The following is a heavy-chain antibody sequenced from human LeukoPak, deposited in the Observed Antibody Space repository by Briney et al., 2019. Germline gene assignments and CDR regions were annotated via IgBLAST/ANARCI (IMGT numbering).Heavy chain of an antibody. J-gene: IGHJ6*03. D-gene: IGHD3-3*01. Sequence: GGSLRLSCAASGFTFSSYWMSWVRQAPGKGLEWVANIKQVGSEKYYVDSVKGRFTISRDNAKNSLYLQMNSLRAEDTAVYYCARAKVTYYDFWSGYTYYYYMDVWGKGTPVTVSS. CDR2: IKQVGSEK. CDR3: ARAKVTYYDFWSGYTYYYYMDV. V-gene: IGHV3-7*01. CDR1: GFTFSSYW.